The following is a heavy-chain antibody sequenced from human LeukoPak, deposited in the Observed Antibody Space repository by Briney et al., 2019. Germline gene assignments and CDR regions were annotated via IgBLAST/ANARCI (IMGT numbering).Heavy chain of an antibody. V-gene: IGHV4-38-2*02. J-gene: IGHJ6*03. CDR2: IYHSGST. D-gene: IGHD6-19*01. CDR3: ASGPYYSSGWYRTGYMDV. Sequence: PSETLSLTCTVSGYSISSGYYWGWIRQPPGKGLEWIGSIYHSGSTYYNPSLKSRVTISVDTSKNQFSLKLSSVTAADTAVYYCASGPYYSSGWYRTGYMDVWGKGTTVTVSS. CDR1: GYSISSGYY.